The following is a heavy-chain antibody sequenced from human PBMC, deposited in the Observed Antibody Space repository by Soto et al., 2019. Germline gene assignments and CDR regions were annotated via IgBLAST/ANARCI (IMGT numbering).Heavy chain of an antibody. CDR1: GFTFSSYA. D-gene: IGHD3-3*01. V-gene: IGHV3-30-3*01. J-gene: IGHJ4*02. CDR3: ARDRTSRDLDFWSRYSDY. CDR2: ISYGGSNK. Sequence: VGSLRLSCAASGFTFSSYAIHWVRQAPGKGLEWVAVISYGGSNKYYADSVKGRFTISRDNSKNTLYLQMNSLRAEDTAVYYCARDRTSRDLDFWSRYSDYWGQGTLVTVSS.